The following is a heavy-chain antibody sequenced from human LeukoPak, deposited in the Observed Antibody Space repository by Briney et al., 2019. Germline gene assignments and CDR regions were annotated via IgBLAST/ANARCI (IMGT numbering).Heavy chain of an antibody. V-gene: IGHV1-69*05. CDR1: GGTFSSYA. CDR2: IIPIFGTA. CDR3: ARDRYSGSYGAFDI. J-gene: IGHJ3*02. D-gene: IGHD1-26*01. Sequence: SVKVSCKASGGTFSSYAISWVRQAPGQGLEWMGGIIPIFGTANYARKFQGRVTITTDESTSTAYMELSSLRSEDTAVYYCARDRYSGSYGAFDIWGQGTMVTVSS.